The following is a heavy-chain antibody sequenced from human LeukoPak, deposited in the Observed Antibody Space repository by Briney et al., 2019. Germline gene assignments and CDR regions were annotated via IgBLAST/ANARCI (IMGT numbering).Heavy chain of an antibody. CDR1: EYTFTSYD. J-gene: IGHJ4*02. V-gene: IGHV1-8*01. D-gene: IGHD3-10*01. CDR3: ARVATRHVYYYAP. CDR2: MNPNSGNT. Sequence: ASVKVSCKASEYTFTSYDINWVRQATGQGLEWMGWMNPNSGNTGYAQKFQSRVTMTRNTSISTAYMELSSLRSEDTAVYDCARVATRHVYYYAPWSQGTLVTVPS.